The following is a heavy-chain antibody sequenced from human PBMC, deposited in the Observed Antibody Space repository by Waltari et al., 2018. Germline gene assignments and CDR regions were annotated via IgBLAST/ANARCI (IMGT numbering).Heavy chain of an antibody. CDR2: ISGSGGIT. V-gene: IGHV3-23*01. CDR1: GFTFSSYA. D-gene: IGHD1-26*01. CDR3: VKGPFSGSLTFDY. J-gene: IGHJ4*02. Sequence: EVQLLESGGGFVQPGGSRRLSCVASGFTFSSYAMHWVRQAPGKGLGWVSTISGSGGITHYADSVKGRFTISRDISRNTLYLEMNSLGADDTAVYYCVKGPFSGSLTFDYWGQGSLVTVSS.